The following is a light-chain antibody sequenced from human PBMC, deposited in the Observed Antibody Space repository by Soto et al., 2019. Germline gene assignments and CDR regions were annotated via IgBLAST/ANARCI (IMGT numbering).Light chain of an antibody. J-gene: IGKJ2*01. Sequence: EIVLTQSPGTLSLSPGERATLSCRASQRVRSSYLAWYQQKPGQPPRLLIYRASNRATGIPDRFSGSGSGTDFTLTISRLEPEDFAVYYCQQYGSSPLTFGQGTKLEIK. CDR3: QQYGSSPLT. CDR2: RAS. V-gene: IGKV3-20*01. CDR1: QRVRSSY.